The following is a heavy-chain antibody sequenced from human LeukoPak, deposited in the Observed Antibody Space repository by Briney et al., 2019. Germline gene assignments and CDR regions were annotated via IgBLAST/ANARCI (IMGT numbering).Heavy chain of an antibody. Sequence: GGSLRLSCAASGFTFSNYWMHWVRQAPGKGLEWVSRTNTDGTSTIYADSVRGRFTISRDNAKNTVYLQMNSLRAEDTAVYYCARGSVGPDCWGQGTLVTVSS. D-gene: IGHD1-26*01. CDR1: GFTFSNYW. J-gene: IGHJ4*02. CDR3: ARGSVGPDC. CDR2: TNTDGTST. V-gene: IGHV3-74*01.